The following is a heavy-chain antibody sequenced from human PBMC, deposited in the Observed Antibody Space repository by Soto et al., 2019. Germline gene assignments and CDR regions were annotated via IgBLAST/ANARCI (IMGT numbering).Heavy chain of an antibody. CDR1: GFSFSDYY. V-gene: IGHV3-11*01. J-gene: IGHJ5*02. Sequence: QVQLVESGGGLVKPGGSLRLSCAASGFSFSDYYMSWIHQAPGKGLEWISYISNSGRTIYYADSLKGRFTISRDNAKNSLYLQMNSLRVDDTAIYYCARLPYPWGWFDPWGQGTLVTVSS. D-gene: IGHD3-16*01. CDR2: ISNSGRTI. CDR3: ARLPYPWGWFDP.